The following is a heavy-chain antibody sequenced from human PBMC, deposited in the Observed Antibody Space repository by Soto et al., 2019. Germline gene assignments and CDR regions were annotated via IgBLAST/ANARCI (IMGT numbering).Heavy chain of an antibody. V-gene: IGHV3-23*01. CDR3: ANGIVPKQLSPWD. J-gene: IGHJ4*02. CDR2: ISGSGGST. CDR1: GFTFSSYA. Sequence: GGSLRLSCAASGFTFSSYAMSWVRQAPGKGLEWVSAISGSGGSTYYTDSVKGRFTISRDNSKNTLYLQMNSLRAEDTAVYYCANGIVPKQLSPWDWGQGTLVTVSS. D-gene: IGHD5-18*01.